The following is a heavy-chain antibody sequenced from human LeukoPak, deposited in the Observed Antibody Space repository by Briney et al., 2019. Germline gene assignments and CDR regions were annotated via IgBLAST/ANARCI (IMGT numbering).Heavy chain of an antibody. D-gene: IGHD7-27*01. Sequence: SETLSLTCTVSGGSISSGSYYWSWIRQPAGKGLEWIAYIYYSGSTNYNPSLGSRVSISLDTSKNQFSLKLSSVTAADTGVYYCAREGATGDNDAFDIWGQGAMVIVSA. CDR2: IYYSGST. CDR3: AREGATGDNDAFDI. V-gene: IGHV4-61*10. J-gene: IGHJ3*02. CDR1: GGSISSGSYY.